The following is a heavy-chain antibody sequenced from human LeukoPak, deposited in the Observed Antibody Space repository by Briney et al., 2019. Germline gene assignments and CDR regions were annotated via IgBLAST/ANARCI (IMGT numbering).Heavy chain of an antibody. D-gene: IGHD3-10*01. CDR3: AIVALLSGLGYYCGSGSYYNSNWFDP. V-gene: IGHV1-18*01. Sequence: APLRVSCKASGYASTTSAISSVRQAPGQGLEWMGWISAYNGDTKYTQKLQSRVTMTTDTSTSRAYMVLRSLRSDDTAVYYSAIVALLSGLGYYCGSGSYYNSNWFDPWGQGTLVTVSS. J-gene: IGHJ5*02. CDR1: GYASTTSA. CDR2: ISAYNGDT.